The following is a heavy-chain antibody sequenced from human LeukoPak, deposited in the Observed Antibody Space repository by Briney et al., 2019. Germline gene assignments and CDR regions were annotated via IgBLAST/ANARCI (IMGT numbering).Heavy chain of an antibody. Sequence: SETLSLTCTVSGGSISSYYWSWIRQPPWKGLEWIGYIYYSWSTNYNPSLKSRVTISVDTSKNQFSLKLSSVTAADTAVYYCARVRFGYSSSWFSKDYDYGMDVWGQGTTVTVSS. CDR1: GGSISSYY. D-gene: IGHD6-13*01. CDR3: ARVRFGYSSSWFSKDYDYGMDV. J-gene: IGHJ6*01. V-gene: IGHV4-59*01. CDR2: IYYSWST.